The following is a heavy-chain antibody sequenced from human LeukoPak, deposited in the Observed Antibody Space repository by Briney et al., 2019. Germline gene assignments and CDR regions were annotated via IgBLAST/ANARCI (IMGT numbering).Heavy chain of an antibody. Sequence: SETLSLTCTISGGSISAYYWNWIRQSPGKGLEWIGYIYSGSTTYSPSLKSRVTISVDTSKNQYSLKLSSVTAADTAVYYCERRLRTFFDYWGQGTLVTVSS. CDR3: ERRLRTFFDY. CDR1: GGSISAYY. V-gene: IGHV4-4*09. CDR2: IYSGST. J-gene: IGHJ4*02.